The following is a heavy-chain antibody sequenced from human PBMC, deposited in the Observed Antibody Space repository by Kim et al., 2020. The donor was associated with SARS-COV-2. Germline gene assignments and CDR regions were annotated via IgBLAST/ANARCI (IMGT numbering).Heavy chain of an antibody. CDR2: SNK. Sequence: SNKYYVDSVKGRFTISRDNSKNTLYLQMNSLRAEDTAVYYCARDSYGMDVWSQGTTVTVSS. V-gene: IGHV3-30*01. J-gene: IGHJ6*02. CDR3: ARDSYGMDV.